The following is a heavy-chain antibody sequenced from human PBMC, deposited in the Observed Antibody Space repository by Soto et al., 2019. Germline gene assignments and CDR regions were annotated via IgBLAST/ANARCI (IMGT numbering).Heavy chain of an antibody. Sequence: SETLSLTCTVSGGSISSYYWSWIRQPPGKGLEWIGYIYYSGSTNYNPSLKSRVTISVDTSKNQFSLKLSSVTAADTAVYYCARVGGYGSGSYYNADWFDPWGQGTLVTVSS. D-gene: IGHD3-10*01. CDR3: ARVGGYGSGSYYNADWFDP. CDR1: GGSISSYY. CDR2: IYYSGST. J-gene: IGHJ5*02. V-gene: IGHV4-59*01.